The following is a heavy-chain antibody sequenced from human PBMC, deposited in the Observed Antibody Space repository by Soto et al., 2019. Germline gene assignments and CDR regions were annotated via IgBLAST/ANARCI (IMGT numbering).Heavy chain of an antibody. V-gene: IGHV4-31*03. CDR1: GGSISSGGYY. J-gene: IGHJ6*02. Sequence: PSETLSLTCTVSGGSISSGGYYWSWIRQHPGKGLEWIGYIYYSGSTYYNPSLKSRVTISVDTSKNQFSLKLSSVTAADAAVYYCARGVTGYYYGMDVWGQGTTVTVSS. D-gene: IGHD2-21*02. CDR2: IYYSGST. CDR3: ARGVTGYYYGMDV.